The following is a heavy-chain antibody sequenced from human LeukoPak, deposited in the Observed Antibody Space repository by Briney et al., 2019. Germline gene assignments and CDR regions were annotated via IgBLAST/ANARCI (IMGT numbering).Heavy chain of an antibody. V-gene: IGHV3-74*01. D-gene: IGHD3-10*01. CDR3: ARVAAGYYYGSGSYGFDY. J-gene: IGHJ4*02. CDR2: INSDGSST. Sequence: GGSLRLSCAASGFTFRNYWMHWVRQTPGKGLVWVSRINSDGSSTNYADSVKGRFTISRDNAKNTLYLQMSSLRVEDTAVYYCARVAAGYYYGSGSYGFDYWGQGTLVTVSS. CDR1: GFTFRNYW.